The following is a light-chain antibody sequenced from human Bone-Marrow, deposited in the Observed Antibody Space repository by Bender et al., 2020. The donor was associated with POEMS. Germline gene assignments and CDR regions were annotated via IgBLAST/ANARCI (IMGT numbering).Light chain of an antibody. CDR3: SSYTTSSTQV. Sequence: QSALTQPASVSGSPGQSITISCTGTRSDVGGYNFVSWYQQHPGKAPKLMIYEVSYRPSGVSNRFSGSKSGNTASLTISGLQAEDEADYYCSSYTTSSTQVFGTGTKVTVL. J-gene: IGLJ1*01. CDR1: RSDVGGYNF. CDR2: EVS. V-gene: IGLV2-14*01.